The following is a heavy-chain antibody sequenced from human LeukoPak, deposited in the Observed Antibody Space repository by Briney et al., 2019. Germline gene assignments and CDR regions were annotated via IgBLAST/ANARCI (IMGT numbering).Heavy chain of an antibody. CDR3: AREVGCSSTSCYYYYYYMDV. J-gene: IGHJ6*03. CDR2: IYTSGST. D-gene: IGHD2-2*01. CDR1: GGSISSGSYY. V-gene: IGHV4-61*02. Sequence: SETLSLTCTVSGGSISSGSYYWSWIRQPAGKGLEWIGRIYTSGSTNYNPSLKSRVTISVDTSKNQFSLKLSSVTAADTAVYYCAREVGCSSTSCYYYYYYMDVWGKGTTVTISS.